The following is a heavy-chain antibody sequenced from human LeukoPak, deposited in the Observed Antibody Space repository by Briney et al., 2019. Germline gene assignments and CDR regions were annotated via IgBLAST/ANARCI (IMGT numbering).Heavy chain of an antibody. J-gene: IGHJ4*02. CDR2: IREDGGEK. V-gene: IGHV3-7*05. CDR1: GFTFSNSW. CDR3: ARINTAIFSSSDY. Sequence: GGSLRLSCVASGFTFSNSWMTWVRQAPGKGLEWVANIREDGGEKYYVDSVKGRFTISRDNAKNSLYLQMNSLRAEDTAVYYWARINTAIFSSSDYWGQGTLVTVSS. D-gene: IGHD2-21*02.